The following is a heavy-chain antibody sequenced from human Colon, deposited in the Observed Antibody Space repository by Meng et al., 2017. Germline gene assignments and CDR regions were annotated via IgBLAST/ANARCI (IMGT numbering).Heavy chain of an antibody. CDR2: FSGGIDTT. V-gene: IGHV3-23*01. CDR3: AKATAGTCYGAYCYYFDS. D-gene: IGHD3-10*01. Sequence: GESLKISCVGSGFKFNSYAMSWVRQAPGKGLEWVATFSGGIDTTYEADSVRGRFTISRDNSANTLHLQMDSLRAEDTAVYFCAKATAGTCYGAYCYYFDSWGHGTPVTVSS. J-gene: IGHJ4*01. CDR1: GFKFNSYA.